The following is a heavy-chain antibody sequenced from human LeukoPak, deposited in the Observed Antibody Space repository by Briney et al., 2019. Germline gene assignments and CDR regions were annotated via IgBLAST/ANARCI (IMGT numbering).Heavy chain of an antibody. J-gene: IGHJ6*03. Sequence: SETLSLTCTVSGGSLSSYYWSWIRQPAGNGREWIGRIYTSGSTNYNPSLKSRVTMSVDTSKNQFSLKLSSVTAADTAVYYCARDGVQLERGYYMDVWGKGTTVTVSS. CDR1: GGSLSSYY. D-gene: IGHD1-1*01. CDR3: ARDGVQLERGYYMDV. CDR2: IYTSGST. V-gene: IGHV4-4*07.